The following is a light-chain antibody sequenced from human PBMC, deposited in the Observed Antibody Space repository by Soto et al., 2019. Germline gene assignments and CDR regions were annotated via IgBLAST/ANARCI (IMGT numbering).Light chain of an antibody. V-gene: IGLV2-11*01. CDR1: SSDVGGYNY. J-gene: IGLJ2*01. Sequence: QSALTQPRSVSGSPGQSVTISCTGTSSDVGGYNYVSWYQKHPGKAPKVMIYDVSERPSGVPDRFSGSKSGNTASLTISGLQAEDEADYYCCSYAGSYTFVFGGGTKVTVL. CDR3: CSYAGSYTFV. CDR2: DVS.